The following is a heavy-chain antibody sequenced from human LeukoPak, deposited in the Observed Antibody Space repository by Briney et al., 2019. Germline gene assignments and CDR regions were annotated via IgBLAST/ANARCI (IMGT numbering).Heavy chain of an antibody. J-gene: IGHJ4*02. V-gene: IGHV4-4*07. D-gene: IGHD6-19*01. CDR3: ARIYSRGWSLDS. CDR2: MFTSGST. CDR1: GVSISSYY. Sequence: SETLSLTRSVSGVSISSYYWTWIRQSAGKGLEWIGRMFTSGSTKYSPSFESRVTMSRDASKNQFSLRLNSVTAADTAIYYCARIYSRGWSLDSWGPGTLVTVSS.